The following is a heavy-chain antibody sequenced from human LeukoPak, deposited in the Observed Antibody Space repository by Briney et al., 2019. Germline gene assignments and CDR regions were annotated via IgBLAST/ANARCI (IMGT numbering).Heavy chain of an antibody. J-gene: IGHJ4*02. D-gene: IGHD3-22*01. CDR1: GYTFTSYG. CDR3: ARDLDSSGKNFDY. CDR2: ISAYNGNT. V-gene: IGHV1-18*01. Sequence: ASVKVSCKASGYTFTSYGISWVRQAPGQGLEWMGWISAYNGNTNYAQKLQGRVTMTTDTSTSTACMELRSLRSDDTAVYYCARDLDSSGKNFDYWGQGTLVTVSS.